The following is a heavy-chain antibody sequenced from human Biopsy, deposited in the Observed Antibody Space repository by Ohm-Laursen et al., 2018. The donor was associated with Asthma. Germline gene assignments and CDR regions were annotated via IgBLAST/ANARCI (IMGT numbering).Heavy chain of an antibody. J-gene: IGHJ4*02. Sequence: SVKVSCKVSGGSFSNFAFSWVRQAPGHGLEWMGTILTKFDITSYAEKFQGRVTITADKSTSTTYMELSRPRSEDTAVYYCARSYDTDSYPVLVLDYWGQGTLVTVSS. CDR2: ILTKFDIT. CDR1: GGSFSNFA. CDR3: ARSYDTDSYPVLVLDY. D-gene: IGHD3-22*01. V-gene: IGHV1-69*04.